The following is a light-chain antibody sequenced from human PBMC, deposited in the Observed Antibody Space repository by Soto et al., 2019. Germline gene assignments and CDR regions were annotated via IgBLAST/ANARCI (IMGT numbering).Light chain of an antibody. Sequence: DIQMTQSPSSLSASVGDRVTITCRASQGISKSLAWYQQKPGKVPKLLISVALTLQSGVPSRFSGSGSGTDFTLTISILQPEHVATYYCQNYHSAPYTFGPGTKVDVK. CDR2: VAL. CDR3: QNYHSAPYT. CDR1: QGISKS. V-gene: IGKV1-27*01. J-gene: IGKJ3*01.